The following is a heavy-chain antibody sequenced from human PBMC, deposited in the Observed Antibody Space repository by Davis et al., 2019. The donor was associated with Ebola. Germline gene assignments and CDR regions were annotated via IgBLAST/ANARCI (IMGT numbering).Heavy chain of an antibody. V-gene: IGHV4-59*12. Sequence: MPSETLSLTCTVSGGSISSYYWSWIRQPPGKGLEWIGYIYYSGSTNYNPSLKSRVTISVDPSTNLFSLKLTSVTAADTAVYFCARGDSYYDPSGYYAGPEAPDHWGQGTLVSVSS. CDR2: IYYSGST. D-gene: IGHD3-22*01. CDR3: ARGDSYYDPSGYYAGPEAPDH. CDR1: GGSISSYY. J-gene: IGHJ4*02.